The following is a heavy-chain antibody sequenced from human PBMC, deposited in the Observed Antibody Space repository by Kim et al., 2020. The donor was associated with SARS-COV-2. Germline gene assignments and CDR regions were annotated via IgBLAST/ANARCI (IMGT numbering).Heavy chain of an antibody. CDR3: ARRGRAAREFDY. V-gene: IGHV3-33*01. Sequence: YADSVKGRFTISRDTSKDTVSLQMNSLGDEDTARYYCARRGRAAREFDYWGQVTLVTVSA. D-gene: IGHD6-6*01. J-gene: IGHJ4*02.